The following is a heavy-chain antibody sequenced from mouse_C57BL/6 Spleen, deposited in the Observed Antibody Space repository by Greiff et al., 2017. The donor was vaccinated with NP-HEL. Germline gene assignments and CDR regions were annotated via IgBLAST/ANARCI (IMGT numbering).Heavy chain of an antibody. CDR1: GYTFTSYW. V-gene: IGHV1-50*01. CDR2: IDPSASYT. J-gene: IGHJ3*01. CDR3: ARRVLGRGSFAD. D-gene: IGHD4-1*01. Sequence: QVQLQQPGAELVKPGASVKLSCKASGYTFTSYWMQWVKQRPGQGLEWIGEIDPSASYTNYNQKFKGKATLTVDTSSSTAYMQLSSLTSEDSAVYYCARRVLGRGSFADWGKGTLVTVSA.